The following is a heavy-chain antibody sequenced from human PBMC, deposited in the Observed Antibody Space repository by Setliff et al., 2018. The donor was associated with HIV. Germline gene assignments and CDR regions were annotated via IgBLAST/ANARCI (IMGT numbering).Heavy chain of an antibody. D-gene: IGHD3-9*01. CDR2: IKEDGSEN. CDR3: ATNFLYDILTGYFPYQFDQ. Sequence: GGSLRLSCTASGFTFSSHGMHWVRQAPGKGLEWVATIKEDGSENYFVDSVKGRFTISRDNAKDSMFLQMNSLRGEDTAVYYCATNFLYDILTGYFPYQFDQWGQGTLVTVSS. CDR1: GFTFSSHG. V-gene: IGHV3-7*01. J-gene: IGHJ4*02.